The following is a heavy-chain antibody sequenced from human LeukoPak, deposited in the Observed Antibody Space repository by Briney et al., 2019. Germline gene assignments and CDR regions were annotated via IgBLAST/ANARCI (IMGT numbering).Heavy chain of an antibody. CDR1: GVTISSYY. Sequence: PSETLCLTCTVSGVTISSYYWNWIRQPPGKGLEWIGYIYNSGNTDYNPSLKSRVTTSVDDSNNHFSLKLSSVTAADTAVYYCARNVGGGPFFDYWGQGTPVTVSS. CDR3: ARNVGGGPFFDY. CDR2: IYNSGNT. D-gene: IGHD2-15*01. V-gene: IGHV4-59*01. J-gene: IGHJ4*02.